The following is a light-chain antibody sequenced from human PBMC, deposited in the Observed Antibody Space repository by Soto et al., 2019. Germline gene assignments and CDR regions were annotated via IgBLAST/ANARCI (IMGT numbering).Light chain of an antibody. CDR3: HQYNSWPPGT. CDR2: DAS. V-gene: IGKV3-15*01. Sequence: EIVLTQSPATLSLSPGESATLSCRASQSLTNNYFAWCHQKPGQAXXLLLPDASTRATGIPARFSGSGSGTEFTLTISSLQSEDFALYYCHQYNSWPPGTFGQGTKVDIK. CDR1: QSLTNN. J-gene: IGKJ2*01.